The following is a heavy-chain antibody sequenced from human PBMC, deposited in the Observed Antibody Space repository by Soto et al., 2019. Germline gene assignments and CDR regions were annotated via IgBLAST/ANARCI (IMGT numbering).Heavy chain of an antibody. CDR3: ARGGDYRFDY. CDR1: GDSISSSYW. CDR2: IYYTGST. Sequence: ETLSLTCAVSGDSISSSYWWSWVRQPPGKGLEWIGEIYYTGSTNYNPSLKSRVTMSVDKSKNQFSLKLTSVTAADTAVYYCARGGDYRFDYWGQGILVTVSS. D-gene: IGHD4-17*01. J-gene: IGHJ4*02. V-gene: IGHV4-4*02.